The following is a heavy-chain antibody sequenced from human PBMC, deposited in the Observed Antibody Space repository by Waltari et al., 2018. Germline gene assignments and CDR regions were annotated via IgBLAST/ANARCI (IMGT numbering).Heavy chain of an antibody. Sequence: QVQLVQSGAEVKKPGASVKVSCKASGYTFTSYGISWVRQAPGPGLEWMGWGSAYNGNTNYTRKRQGRVTMTTETSTSTDYMELRSLRSDDTAVYYCAGGYYDILTGYFPFDYWGQGTLVTVSS. CDR1: GYTFTSYG. J-gene: IGHJ4*02. CDR2: GSAYNGNT. CDR3: AGGYYDILTGYFPFDY. D-gene: IGHD3-9*01. V-gene: IGHV1-18*01.